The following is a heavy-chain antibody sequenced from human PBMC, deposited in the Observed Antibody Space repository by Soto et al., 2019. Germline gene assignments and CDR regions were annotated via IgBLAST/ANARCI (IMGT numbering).Heavy chain of an antibody. CDR2: ISAYNDNT. V-gene: IGHV1-18*04. D-gene: IGHD2-2*01. Sequence: ASVKVSCKASGYTFTSYGISWVRQAPGQGLEWMGWISAYNDNTNYAQKLQGRVTMTTDTSTSTAYMELRSLRSDDTAVYYCARDRVVVPAAIFYYYYGMDVWGQGTTVTVSS. CDR1: GYTFTSYG. J-gene: IGHJ6*02. CDR3: ARDRVVVPAAIFYYYYGMDV.